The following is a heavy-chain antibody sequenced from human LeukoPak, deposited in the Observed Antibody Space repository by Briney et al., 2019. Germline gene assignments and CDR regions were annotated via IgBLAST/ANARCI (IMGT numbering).Heavy chain of an antibody. D-gene: IGHD5-12*01. V-gene: IGHV4-59*01. J-gene: IGHJ4*02. CDR2: FYYSGNT. Sequence: PSETLSLTCAVSGGSISSYYWSWIRQPPGKGLEWIGFFYYSGNTNYNPSLKSRVTISVDTSKNHFSLKLSSVTAADTAVYYCARAFSADIVATRLDYWGQGTLVTVSS. CDR3: ARAFSADIVATRLDY. CDR1: GGSISSYY.